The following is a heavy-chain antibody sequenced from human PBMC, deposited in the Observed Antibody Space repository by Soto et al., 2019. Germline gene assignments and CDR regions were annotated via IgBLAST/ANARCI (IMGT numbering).Heavy chain of an antibody. Sequence: QVQLQESGPGLVKPSETLSLTCTVSGGSISSYYWNWIRQPPGKGLEWIGYIYYSGSTKYNPSLKSRVTISVDTSKNQFTLKLSSVTAADTAVYYCARDRLANLFDPWGQGTLVTVSS. CDR1: GGSISSYY. CDR2: IYYSGST. D-gene: IGHD3-9*01. V-gene: IGHV4-59*01. J-gene: IGHJ5*02. CDR3: ARDRLANLFDP.